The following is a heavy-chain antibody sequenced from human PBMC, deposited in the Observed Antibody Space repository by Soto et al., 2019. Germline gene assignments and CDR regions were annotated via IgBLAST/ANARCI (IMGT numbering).Heavy chain of an antibody. V-gene: IGHV3-21*01. J-gene: IGHJ6*02. Sequence: PGGSLRLSCAASGFTFSSYNMNWVRQAPGKGLEWVSSISSSSSYIYYADPVKGWFTISRDNAKNSLYLQMNSLRADDTAVYYCASPINIAAAGNYYYYGMDVWGQGTTVTVSS. D-gene: IGHD6-13*01. CDR3: ASPINIAAAGNYYYYGMDV. CDR2: ISSSSSYI. CDR1: GFTFSSYN.